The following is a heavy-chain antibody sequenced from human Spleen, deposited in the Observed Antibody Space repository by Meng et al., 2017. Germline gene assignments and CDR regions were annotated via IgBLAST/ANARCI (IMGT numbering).Heavy chain of an antibody. CDR1: GGAVRYYY. Sequence: QKRCGARMFTHSSTLAFPCVVSGGAVRYYYWSWIRQPPGKGLEWIGEINHSGSTHYNPSLENRATISVDTSQNNLSLKLSSVTAADSAVYYCARGPTTMAHDFDYWGQGTLVTVSS. CDR3: ARGPTTMAHDFDY. CDR2: INHSGST. J-gene: IGHJ4*02. V-gene: IGHV4-34*01. D-gene: IGHD4-11*01.